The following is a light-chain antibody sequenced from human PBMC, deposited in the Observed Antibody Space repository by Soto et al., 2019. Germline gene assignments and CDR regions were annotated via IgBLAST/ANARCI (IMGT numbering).Light chain of an antibody. Sequence: DIHITHSPFTLTSSFVYRVTITCRASQRISSWLGWYQQKPGKAPKVLIYDASSLESGVPSRFSGSGSGTEFTLTISSLQTDDFATYYCQQYNTYSTFGQGTKVDIK. J-gene: IGKJ1*01. CDR3: QQYNTYST. V-gene: IGKV1-5*01. CDR2: DAS. CDR1: QRISSW.